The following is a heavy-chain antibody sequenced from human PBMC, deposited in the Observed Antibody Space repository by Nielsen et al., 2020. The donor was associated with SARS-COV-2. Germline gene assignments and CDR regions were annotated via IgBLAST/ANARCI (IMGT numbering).Heavy chain of an antibody. Sequence: WVRQAPGQGLEWLGWVNPNSGHTDSAQKFQGRVTITRNSSINTAYMELSSLRSEDTAIYYCVRGQDYFFYGMDVWGQGTTVTVSS. CDR2: VNPNSGHT. CDR3: VRGQDYFFYGMDV. V-gene: IGHV1-8*01. J-gene: IGHJ6*02.